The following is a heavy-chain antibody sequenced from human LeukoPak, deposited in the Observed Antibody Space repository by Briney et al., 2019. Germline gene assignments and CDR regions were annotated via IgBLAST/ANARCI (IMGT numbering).Heavy chain of an antibody. J-gene: IGHJ5*02. Sequence: ASVKVSCKASGYTFTSYDINWVRKATGQGLEWLGWLNPNSGNTGYAQKFQGRVTMTRNTSISTAYMELSSLRSEDTAVYYCARGIRLDYDFWSGTWGWFDPWGQGTLVTVSS. V-gene: IGHV1-8*01. CDR3: ARGIRLDYDFWSGTWGWFDP. CDR2: LNPNSGNT. CDR1: GYTFTSYD. D-gene: IGHD3-3*01.